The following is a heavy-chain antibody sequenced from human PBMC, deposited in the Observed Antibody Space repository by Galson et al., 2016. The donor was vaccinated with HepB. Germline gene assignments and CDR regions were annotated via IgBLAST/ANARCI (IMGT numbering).Heavy chain of an antibody. CDR3: ARSSGWYGYFQH. D-gene: IGHD6-19*01. J-gene: IGHJ1*01. CDR2: IYSAGGT. V-gene: IGHV3-53*01. CDR1: GFTVSSNY. Sequence: SLRLSCAASGFTVSSNYMSWVRQAPGKGLEWVSVIYSAGGTFYADSVKGRFSISRDNSKNTVYLQVNSLRAEDTAVYYCARSSGWYGYFQHWGQGTLVTVSS.